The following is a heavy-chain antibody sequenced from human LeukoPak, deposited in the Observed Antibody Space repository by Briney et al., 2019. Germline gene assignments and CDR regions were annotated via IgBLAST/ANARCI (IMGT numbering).Heavy chain of an antibody. V-gene: IGHV4-59*01. CDR3: ARALGGDYEFWSGYAVFDY. CDR2: IYYSGST. CDR1: GGSISSYY. Sequence: SETLSLTCTASGGSISSYYWSWIRQPPGKGLEWIGYIYYSGSTNYNPSLKSRVTISVDTSKNQFSLKLSSVTAADTAVYYCARALGGDYEFWSGYAVFDYWGQGTLVTVSS. D-gene: IGHD3-3*01. J-gene: IGHJ4*02.